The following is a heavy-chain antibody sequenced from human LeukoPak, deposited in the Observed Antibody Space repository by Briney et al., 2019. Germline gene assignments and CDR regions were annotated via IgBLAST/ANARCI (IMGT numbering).Heavy chain of an antibody. Sequence: GGSLRPSCAASGFTFSSYAMHWVRQAPGKGLEWVAVISYDGSNKYYADSVKGRFTISRDNSKNTLYLQMNSLRAEDTAVYYCASPLGFGGVIVAPFDYWGQGTLVTVSS. V-gene: IGHV3-30*04. J-gene: IGHJ4*02. CDR3: ASPLGFGGVIVAPFDY. CDR1: GFTFSSYA. CDR2: ISYDGSNK. D-gene: IGHD3-16*02.